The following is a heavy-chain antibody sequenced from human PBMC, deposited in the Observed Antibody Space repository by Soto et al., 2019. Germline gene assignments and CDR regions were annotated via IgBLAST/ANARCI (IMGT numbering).Heavy chain of an antibody. CDR1: GITFSSYC. V-gene: IGHV3-7*01. CDR3: ASVDCSTSNCYNLYYGRDV. CDR2: MNQDGGEK. Sequence: XVCLRLSCAAWGITFSSYCMTWFRQAPGKGLEWVADMNQDGGEKYYVDSVKGRFTISRDNAKASLYLQMNSLRVEDTGVYYCASVDCSTSNCYNLYYGRDVWAKGPRSPSP. D-gene: IGHD2-2*01. J-gene: IGHJ6*02.